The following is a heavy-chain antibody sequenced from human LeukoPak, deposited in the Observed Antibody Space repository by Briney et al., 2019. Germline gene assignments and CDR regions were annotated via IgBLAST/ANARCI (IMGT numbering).Heavy chain of an antibody. V-gene: IGHV4-39*01. CDR2: IYYSGRT. Sequence: SETLSLTCTVSGGSISSSSYYWGWIRQPPGKGLEWIGSIYYSGRTYYNPSLKIRVTISGDTSKNQFSLKLSCVTAADTAVYYCARPYEGPGYYDSSGYYSFEYWGQGTLVTVSS. D-gene: IGHD3-22*01. J-gene: IGHJ4*02. CDR1: GGSISSSSYY. CDR3: ARPYEGPGYYDSSGYYSFEY.